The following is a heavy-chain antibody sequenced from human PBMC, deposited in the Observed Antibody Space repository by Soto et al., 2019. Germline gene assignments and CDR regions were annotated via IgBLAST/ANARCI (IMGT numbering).Heavy chain of an antibody. V-gene: IGHV3-23*01. CDR2: ISGSGGST. J-gene: IGHJ4*02. Sequence: GGSLRLSCAASGFTFSNYAMSWVRQAPGKGLEWVSAISGSGGSTYHADSVKGRFTISRDNSKNTLYLQMTSLRADDTAVYYCAKDRRAGGNYGFYSDFWGQGALVTVSS. D-gene: IGHD1-7*01. CDR3: AKDRRAGGNYGFYSDF. CDR1: GFTFSNYA.